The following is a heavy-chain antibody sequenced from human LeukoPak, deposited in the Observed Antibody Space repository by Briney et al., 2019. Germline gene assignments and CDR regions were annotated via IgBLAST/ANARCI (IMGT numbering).Heavy chain of an antibody. CDR1: GFTLSSYW. CDR3: ARDKGSSTYYDFWSGYCWFDP. V-gene: IGHV3-7*01. CDR2: IKQDGSEK. J-gene: IGHJ5*02. Sequence: GGSLRLSCAGSGFTLSSYWMSWVRQAPGKGLEWVANIKQDGSEKYYVVSVKGRFTISRDNAKHSLYLQMNSLRAEDTAVYNCARDKGSSTYYDFWSGYCWFDPWGQGTLVTVSS. D-gene: IGHD3-3*01.